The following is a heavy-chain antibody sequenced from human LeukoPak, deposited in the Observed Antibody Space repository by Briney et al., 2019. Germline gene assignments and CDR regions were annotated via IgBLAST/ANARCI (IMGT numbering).Heavy chain of an antibody. J-gene: IGHJ4*02. CDR1: GYTFSSYG. D-gene: IGHD3-22*01. Sequence: ASVKVSCKTSGYTFSSYGITWVRQAPGQGLEWMGRIIPILGIANYAQKFQGRVTITADKSTSTAYMELSSLRSEDTAVYYCARSQAKPTYYYDSSGYYDYWGQGTLVTVSS. V-gene: IGHV1-69*04. CDR2: IIPILGIA. CDR3: ARSQAKPTYYYDSSGYYDY.